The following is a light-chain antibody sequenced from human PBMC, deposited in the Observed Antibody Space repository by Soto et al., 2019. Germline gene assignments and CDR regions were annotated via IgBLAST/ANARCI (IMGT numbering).Light chain of an antibody. CDR1: QSVSSSY. V-gene: IGKV3-20*01. CDR2: GAS. J-gene: IGKJ2*01. Sequence: EIVLTQSPGTLSLSPGERATLSCRASQSVSSSYLAWYQQKPDQAPRLLIYGASSRATGIPDRFSGSGSGTDFTLTISSLEPEDYAVYYCQQGTFGQGTKLEIK. CDR3: QQGT.